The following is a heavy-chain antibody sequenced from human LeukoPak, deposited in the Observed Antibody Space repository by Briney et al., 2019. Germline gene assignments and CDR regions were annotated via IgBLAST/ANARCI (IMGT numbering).Heavy chain of an antibody. Sequence: ASVTVSCKASGYTFTSYDINWVRQAPGQGLEWMGWMNPNSGNTGYAQKFQGRVTMTRNTSISTAYMELSSLRSEDTAVYYCARVSMIGTFDYWGQGTLVTVSS. D-gene: IGHD5/OR15-5a*01. CDR1: GYTFTSYD. CDR3: ARVSMIGTFDY. CDR2: MNPNSGNT. V-gene: IGHV1-8*01. J-gene: IGHJ4*02.